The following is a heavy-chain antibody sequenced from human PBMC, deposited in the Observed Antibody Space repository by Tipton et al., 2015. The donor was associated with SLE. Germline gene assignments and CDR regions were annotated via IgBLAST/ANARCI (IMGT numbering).Heavy chain of an antibody. CDR3: ATWGLGATEFDY. J-gene: IGHJ4*02. D-gene: IGHD1-26*01. CDR2: ISAYNGNT. V-gene: IGHV1-18*01. CDR1: GYTFTSYD. Sequence: QSGAEVKKPGASVKVSCKASGYTFTSYDINWVRQATGQGLEWMGWISAYNGNTNYAQKLQGRVTMTTDTSTSTAYMELRSLRSDDTAVYYCATWGLGATEFDYWGQGTLVTVSS.